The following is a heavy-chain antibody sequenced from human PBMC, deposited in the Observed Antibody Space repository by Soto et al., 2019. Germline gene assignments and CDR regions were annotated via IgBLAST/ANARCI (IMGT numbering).Heavy chain of an antibody. V-gene: IGHV3-74*01. CDR3: ATAGSYRFDH. CDR2: INPDATTI. Sequence: LRLSCATSGFTFSNYWMHWVRQAPGEGLVWVSRINPDATTINYADSVKGRFTVSRDNAKNTLYLQMNSLRAEDTAVYYCATAGSYRFDHWGQGTLVTVSS. D-gene: IGHD3-10*01. J-gene: IGHJ4*02. CDR1: GFTFSNYW.